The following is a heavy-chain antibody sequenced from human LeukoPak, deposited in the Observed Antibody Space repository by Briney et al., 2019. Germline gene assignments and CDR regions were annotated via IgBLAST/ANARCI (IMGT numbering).Heavy chain of an antibody. V-gene: IGHV3-21*01. Sequence: PGGSLRLSCAASGFTFSSYGMHWVRQAPGKGLEWVSSISSSSSYIYYADSVKGRFTISRDNAKNSLYLQMNSLRAEDTAVYYCARDLSRGGWYRYYFDYWGQGTLVTVSS. CDR2: ISSSSSYI. CDR1: GFTFSSYG. CDR3: ARDLSRGGWYRYYFDY. D-gene: IGHD6-19*01. J-gene: IGHJ4*02.